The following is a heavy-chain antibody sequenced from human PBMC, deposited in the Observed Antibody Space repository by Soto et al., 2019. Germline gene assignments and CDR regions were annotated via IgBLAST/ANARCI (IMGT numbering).Heavy chain of an antibody. CDR1: GDSMSSADW. D-gene: IGHD6-25*01. CDR2: IHHSGGI. J-gene: IGHJ4*02. Sequence: QVQLQESGPGLVKPSGTLSLTCAVSGDSMSSADWWSWVRQPPGKGLEWIGEIHHSGGINYHPSLRSRVTISVDMSKNQFSLTLSSVTAADTAVYFCVCNGYYSLDHWGQGTLVIVSP. CDR3: VCNGYYSLDH. V-gene: IGHV4-4*02.